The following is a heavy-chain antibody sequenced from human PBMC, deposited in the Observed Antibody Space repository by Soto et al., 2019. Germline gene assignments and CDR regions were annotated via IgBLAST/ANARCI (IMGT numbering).Heavy chain of an antibody. D-gene: IGHD7-27*01. V-gene: IGHV3-23*01. CDR2: ISGSGGST. Sequence: EVQLLESGGGLVQPGGSLRLSCAASGFTFSSYAMSWVRQAPGKGLEWVSAISGSGGSTYYADYVKGRFTIPRDNSKNTLYLQMNSMRADDSAVEYCAKRGTGIFDYWGQGTLVTVSS. CDR1: GFTFSSYA. J-gene: IGHJ4*02. CDR3: AKRGTGIFDY.